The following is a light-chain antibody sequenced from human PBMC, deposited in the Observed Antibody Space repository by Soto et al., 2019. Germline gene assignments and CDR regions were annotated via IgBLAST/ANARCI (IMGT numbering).Light chain of an antibody. Sequence: QSALTQPASVSGSPGQSISISCTGTSSDVGDYNYVSWYQQHPGKAPKLMIYEVSDWPSGVSNRFSGSKSGNTASLTISGLQTEDEADYYCSSYTSSTTRVFGTGTKLTVL. J-gene: IGLJ1*01. CDR3: SSYTSSTTRV. CDR1: SSDVGDYNY. CDR2: EVS. V-gene: IGLV2-14*01.